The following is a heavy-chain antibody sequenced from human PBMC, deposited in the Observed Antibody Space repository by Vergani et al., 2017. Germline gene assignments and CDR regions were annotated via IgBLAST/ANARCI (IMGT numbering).Heavy chain of an antibody. CDR1: GYTFTSYG. V-gene: IGHV1-18*01. Sequence: QVQLVQSGAEVKKPGASVKVSCKASGYTFTSYGISWVRQAPGQGLEWMGWISAYNGNTNYAQKPQGRVTMTTDTSTSTAYMELRSLRSDDTAVYYCAGLLASFGVVNPLPYYYMDVWGKGTTVTVSS. CDR3: AGLLASFGVVNPLPYYYMDV. J-gene: IGHJ6*03. CDR2: ISAYNGNT. D-gene: IGHD3-3*01.